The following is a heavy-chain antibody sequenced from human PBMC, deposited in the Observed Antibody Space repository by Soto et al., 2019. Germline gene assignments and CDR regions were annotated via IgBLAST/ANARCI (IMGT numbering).Heavy chain of an antibody. J-gene: IGHJ4*02. Sequence: KTSETLSLTCAVSGFSIGSNNWWGWIRQPPGKGLEWIGNIYYSGTTQFNPSLKSRVTMSIDGAGNQFSLRLSSVTAADTAVYYCARKERKPAAIWNWGQGTLVTV. CDR2: IYYSGTT. CDR1: GFSIGSNNW. V-gene: IGHV4-28*01. CDR3: ARKERKPAAIWN. D-gene: IGHD2-2*01.